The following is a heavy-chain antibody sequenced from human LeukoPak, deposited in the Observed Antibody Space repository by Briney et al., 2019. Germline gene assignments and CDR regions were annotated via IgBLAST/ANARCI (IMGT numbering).Heavy chain of an antibody. D-gene: IGHD3-22*01. Sequence: ASVKVSCKASGYTFTNYGISWVRQAPGQGLEWMGWISGNNGDTNYAQKFQGRVTMTTDTSTSTAYMELRSLRSDDTAVYYCARPDYYDSSGYYGNKFDYWDQGTLVTVSS. CDR3: ARPDYYDSSGYYGNKFDY. CDR2: ISGNNGDT. CDR1: GYTFTNYG. J-gene: IGHJ4*02. V-gene: IGHV1-18*01.